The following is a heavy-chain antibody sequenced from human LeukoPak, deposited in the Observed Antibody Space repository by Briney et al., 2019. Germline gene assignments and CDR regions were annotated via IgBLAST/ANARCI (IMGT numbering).Heavy chain of an antibody. D-gene: IGHD6-19*01. V-gene: IGHV3-33*06. CDR2: IWYDASKK. CDR3: AKDGVSVAGTWEYYFDY. J-gene: IGHJ4*02. CDR1: GFTFSNYG. Sequence: GGSLRLSCAASGFTFSNYGMHWVRQAPGKGLEWVAIIWYDASKKYYADSVKGRFTISRDNSKNTLYLQMNSLRAEDTAVYYCAKDGVSVAGTWEYYFDYWGQGTLVTVSS.